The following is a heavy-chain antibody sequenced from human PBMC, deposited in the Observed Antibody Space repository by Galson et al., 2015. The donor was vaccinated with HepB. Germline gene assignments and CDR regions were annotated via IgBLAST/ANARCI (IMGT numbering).Heavy chain of an antibody. Sequence: SLRLSCAASGFTFSSYGMHWVRQAPGKGLEWVALIWYDGSDKYYADSVKGRFTISRDNSRNTLYLQMNSLRAEDTAVYYCAREISSRVDYWGQGTLVTVSS. CDR3: AREISSRVDY. V-gene: IGHV3-33*01. CDR2: IWYDGSDK. CDR1: GFTFSSYG. D-gene: IGHD6-13*01. J-gene: IGHJ4*02.